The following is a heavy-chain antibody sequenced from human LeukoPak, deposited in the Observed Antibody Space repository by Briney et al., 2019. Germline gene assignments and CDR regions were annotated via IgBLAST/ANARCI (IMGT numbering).Heavy chain of an antibody. CDR3: ARTYYGSGSYPHNYYYYYYMDV. Sequence: SETLSLTCAVYGGSFSGYYWSWIRQPPGKGLEWIGYIYYSGSTNYNPSLKSRVTISVDTSKNQFSLKLSSVTAADTAVYYCARTYYGSGSYPHNYYYYYYMDVWGKGTTVTISS. CDR1: GGSFSGYY. D-gene: IGHD3-10*01. CDR2: IYYSGST. V-gene: IGHV4-59*01. J-gene: IGHJ6*03.